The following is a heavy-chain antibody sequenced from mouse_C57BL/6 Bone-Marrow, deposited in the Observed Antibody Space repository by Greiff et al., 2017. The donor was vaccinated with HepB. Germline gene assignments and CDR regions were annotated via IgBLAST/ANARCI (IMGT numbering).Heavy chain of an antibody. Sequence: EVKLEESGGGLVQPGGSMKLSCVASGFTFSNYWMNWVRQSPEKGLEWVAQIRLKSDNYATHYAESVKGRFTISRDDSKSSVYLQMNNLRAEDTGIYYCTGRGFPAGFAYWGQGTLVTVSA. J-gene: IGHJ3*01. CDR1: GFTFSNYW. V-gene: IGHV6-3*01. CDR3: TGRGFPAGFAY. CDR2: IRLKSDNYAT.